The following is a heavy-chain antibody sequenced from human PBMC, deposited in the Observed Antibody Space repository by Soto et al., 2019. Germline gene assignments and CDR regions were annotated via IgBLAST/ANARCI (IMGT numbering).Heavy chain of an antibody. J-gene: IGHJ6*02. D-gene: IGHD5-12*01. V-gene: IGHV1-69*01. CDR3: ASAPPPQYGGYDRPRFAEYGDSYGMEV. CDR1: GGTFITYA. CDR2: IIPYFGTA. Sequence: QVQLVQSGAEVKKPGSSVTVSCKASGGTFITYAISWVRQAPGQGLEWMGGIIPYFGTAKYAQKFQGRVTITGDESSNTAYMEVTSLGSEDTAVYYCASAPPPQYGGYDRPRFAEYGDSYGMEVWGQGTMIVVSS.